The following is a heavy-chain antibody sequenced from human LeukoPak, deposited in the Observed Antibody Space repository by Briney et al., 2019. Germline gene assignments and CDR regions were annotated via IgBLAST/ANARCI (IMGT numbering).Heavy chain of an antibody. V-gene: IGHV3-23*01. J-gene: IGHJ5*02. CDR2: ISGSGGST. D-gene: IGHD3-10*01. CDR1: GFTFSSYA. Sequence: QSGGSLRLSCAASGFTFSSYALSWVRQAPGKGLDWVSAISGSGGSTYYADYVKGRFTISRDNSMNTLYLQMNSLRAEDTAVYYCANGVRGVINWFDPWGQGTLVTVSS. CDR3: ANGVRGVINWFDP.